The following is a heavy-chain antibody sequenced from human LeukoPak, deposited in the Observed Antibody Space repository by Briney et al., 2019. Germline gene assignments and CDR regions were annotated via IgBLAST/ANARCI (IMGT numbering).Heavy chain of an antibody. J-gene: IGHJ4*02. CDR2: ISWDGSST. CDR1: GFTFDDYT. V-gene: IGHV3-43*01. CDR3: ARYFDWLLIDDY. D-gene: IGHD3-9*01. Sequence: PGGSLRLSCAASGFTFDDYTMHWVRQAPGKGLEWVSLISWDGSSTYYADSVKGRFTISRDNAKNSLYLQMNSLRAEDTAVYYCARYFDWLLIDDYWGQGTLVTVSS.